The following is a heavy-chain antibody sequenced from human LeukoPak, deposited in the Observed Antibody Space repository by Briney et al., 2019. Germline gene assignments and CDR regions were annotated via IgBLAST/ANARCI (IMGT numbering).Heavy chain of an antibody. J-gene: IGHJ6*03. V-gene: IGHV1-2*02. CDR1: GYMFTGYY. CDR2: INPNSGGT. D-gene: IGHD2-2*01. Sequence: ASVKVSCKASGYMFTGYYMHWVRQAPGQGLEWMGWINPNSGGTNYAQKFQGRVTMTRNTSISTAYMELSSLRSEDTAVYYCARGAPMPYCSSTSCYAANYYYYMDVWGKGTTVTVSS. CDR3: ARGAPMPYCSSTSCYAANYYYYMDV.